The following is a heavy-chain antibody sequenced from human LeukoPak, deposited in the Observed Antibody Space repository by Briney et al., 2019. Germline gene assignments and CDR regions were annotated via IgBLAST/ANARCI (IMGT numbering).Heavy chain of an antibody. J-gene: IGHJ6*03. V-gene: IGHV1-18*04. CDR2: ISTYKGTT. CDR3: ARYSSSWYHYMDV. D-gene: IGHD6-13*01. CDR1: GYTFTTYG. Sequence: GASVKVSCKAIGYTFTTYGIAWVRQAPGQGLEWMGWISTYKGTTNSTQKFQGRVAMTTDTSTSTAYMELRSLRSDDTAVYYCARYSSSWYHYMDVWGKGTTVTVSS.